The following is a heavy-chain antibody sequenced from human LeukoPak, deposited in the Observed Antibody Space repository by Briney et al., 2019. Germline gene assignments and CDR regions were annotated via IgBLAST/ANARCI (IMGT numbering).Heavy chain of an antibody. D-gene: IGHD3-10*01. CDR2: INPNSGGT. CDR3: ASERSILWFGEGIGFDY. V-gene: IGHV1-2*02. J-gene: IGHJ4*02. Sequence: ASVKVSCKASGYTFTGYYMHWVRQAPGQGLEWTGWINPNSGGTNYAQKFQGRVTMTRDTSISTAYMELSRLRSDDTAVYYCASERSILWFGEGIGFDYWGQGTLVTVSS. CDR1: GYTFTGYY.